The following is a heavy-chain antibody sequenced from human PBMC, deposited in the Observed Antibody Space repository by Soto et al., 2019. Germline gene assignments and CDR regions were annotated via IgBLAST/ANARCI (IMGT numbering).Heavy chain of an antibody. D-gene: IGHD2-2*01. J-gene: IGHJ6*03. V-gene: IGHV4-59*01. CDR3: ARGVQYHYYYYMDV. CDR1: GGSISSYY. Sequence: QVQLQESGPGLVKPSETLSLTCTVSGGSISSYYWTWIRQPPGKGLEWIGNIHYSGGTNYNPSLKSGVTISVDTSKNQFSLKLNSVTAADTAVYYCARGVQYHYYYYMDVWGKGTTVTVSS. CDR2: IHYSGGT.